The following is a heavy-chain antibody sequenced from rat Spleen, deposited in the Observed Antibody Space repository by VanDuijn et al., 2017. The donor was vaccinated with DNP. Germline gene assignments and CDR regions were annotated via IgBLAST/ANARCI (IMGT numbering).Heavy chain of an antibody. CDR2: ISSDGGHT. J-gene: IGHJ3*01. Sequence: EVQLVESGGGLVSPGRSLKLSCAGSGFTFSDYYMAWVRQAPTKGLDWVASISSDGGHTYYRDSVKGRFTISRDNAKSTLSLQMGSLRSEDTATYYCATQPLRLFAYWGQGTLVTVSS. CDR1: GFTFSDYY. D-gene: IGHD1-11*01. CDR3: ATQPLRLFAY. V-gene: IGHV5-25*01.